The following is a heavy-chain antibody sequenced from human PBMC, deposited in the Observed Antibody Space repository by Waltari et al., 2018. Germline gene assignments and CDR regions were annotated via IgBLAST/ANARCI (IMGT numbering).Heavy chain of an antibody. V-gene: IGHV3-33*01. J-gene: IGHJ5*02. CDR2: IWYEGSNK. CDR3: VRANPEYSSSGWFDP. D-gene: IGHD6-6*01. Sequence: QVQLVESGGSVVQPGRSLRLSCAASGFTFSSYGMHWVRQAPGKGLEWVAIIWYEGSNKEYGDSVKGRFSISRDNSKKTLYLEMNSLRAEDTAVYYCVRANPEYSSSGWFDPWGQGTLVTVSS. CDR1: GFTFSSYG.